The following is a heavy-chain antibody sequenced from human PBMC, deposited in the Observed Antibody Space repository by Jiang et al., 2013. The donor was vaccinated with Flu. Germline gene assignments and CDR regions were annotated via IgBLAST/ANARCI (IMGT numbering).Heavy chain of an antibody. CDR2: IYWDDDK. CDR1: GFSLSTSGVG. J-gene: IGHJ2*01. D-gene: IGHD4-17*01. V-gene: IGHV2-5*02. Sequence: KPTQTLTLTCTFSGFSLSTSGVGVGWIRQPPGKALEWLALIYWDDDKRYSPSLKSRLTITKDTSKNQVVLTMTNMDPVDTATYYCAHFPTKRDYGDYDWYFDLWGRGTLVTVSS. CDR3: AHFPTKRDYGDYDWYFDL.